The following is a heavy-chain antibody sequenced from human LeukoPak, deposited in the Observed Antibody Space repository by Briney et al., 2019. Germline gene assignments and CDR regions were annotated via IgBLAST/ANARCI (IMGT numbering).Heavy chain of an antibody. CDR2: INPNSGGT. CDR1: GYTFTCYY. D-gene: IGHD3-10*01. Sequence: ASVKVSCKASGYTFTCYYIHWVRHAPGQGLECVGWINPNSGGTNYAQKFQGRVTMTRDTSISTAYMELSRLRSDDTAVYYCARGGSGSYFSWLDPWGQGTLVTVSS. CDR3: ARGGSGSYFSWLDP. V-gene: IGHV1-2*02. J-gene: IGHJ5*02.